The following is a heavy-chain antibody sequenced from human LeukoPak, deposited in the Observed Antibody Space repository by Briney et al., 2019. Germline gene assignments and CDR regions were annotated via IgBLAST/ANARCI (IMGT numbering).Heavy chain of an antibody. D-gene: IGHD3-10*02. CDR2: IYYSGST. CDR1: GGSISSSSYY. CDR3: ARVLGSRFGESIPIDY. Sequence: SETLSLTCTVSGGSISSSSYYWGWIRQPPGKGLEWIGSIYYSGSTYYNPSLKSRVTISVDTSKNQFSLKLSSVPAADTAVYYCARVLGSRFGESIPIDYWGQGTLVTVSS. V-gene: IGHV4-39*07. J-gene: IGHJ4*02.